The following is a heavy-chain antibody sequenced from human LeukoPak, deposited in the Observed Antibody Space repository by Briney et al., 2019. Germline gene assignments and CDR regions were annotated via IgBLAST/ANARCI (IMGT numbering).Heavy chain of an antibody. D-gene: IGHD2-15*01. CDR3: ARAAGGRRFYFDY. J-gene: IGHJ4*02. CDR2: VYHSGST. CDR1: GDSITSAYY. V-gene: IGHV4-38-2*01. Sequence: SETLSLTCAVSGDSITSAYYWARIRQPPGKGLEWIGSVYHSGSTYYNPSLTSRLNMSADKSKHQFSLKLNSVAAADTAVYYCARAAGGRRFYFDYWGQGTLVTVSS.